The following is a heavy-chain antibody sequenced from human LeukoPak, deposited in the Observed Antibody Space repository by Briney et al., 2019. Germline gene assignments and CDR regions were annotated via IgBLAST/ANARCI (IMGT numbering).Heavy chain of an antibody. CDR2: GFYSGSA. Sequence: SSEALSLTCTVSGGSISGSSYYWAWVRQPPGKGLEWVACGFYSGSAYSNPSLKSRVTISVDTSRNQFPLNLSSVTAADTAVYYCARLRGAMTPVTSDFDYWGQGTLVTVSS. J-gene: IGHJ4*02. CDR3: ARLRGAMTPVTSDFDY. D-gene: IGHD4-17*01. CDR1: GGSISGSSYY. V-gene: IGHV4-39*01.